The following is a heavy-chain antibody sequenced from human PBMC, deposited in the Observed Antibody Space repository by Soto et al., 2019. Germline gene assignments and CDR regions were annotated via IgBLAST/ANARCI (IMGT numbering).Heavy chain of an antibody. CDR2: IKYSGHT. Sequence: SETLSLTCTVSGGSISSISYYWGWIRQPPGKGLEWIGSIKYSGHTFYNPSLKSRVTMSVDTSKNQFSLRLSSVTAAETAVYYCARVDIAVVPSTTFDYWGQGTLVTVSS. CDR3: ARVDIAVVPSTTFDY. V-gene: IGHV4-39*01. J-gene: IGHJ4*02. D-gene: IGHD2-2*01. CDR1: GGSISSISYY.